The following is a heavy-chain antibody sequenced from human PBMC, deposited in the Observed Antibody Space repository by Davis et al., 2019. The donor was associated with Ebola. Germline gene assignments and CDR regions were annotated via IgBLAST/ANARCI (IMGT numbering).Heavy chain of an antibody. J-gene: IGHJ3*02. CDR3: ARRGTYYDILTGYYHGAFDI. CDR2: IYYNGNT. CDR1: GGSISKYL. V-gene: IGHV4-59*01. D-gene: IGHD3-9*01. Sequence: SETLSLTCTVSGGSISKYLWTWIRQAPGKGLEWIGDIYYNGNTNYNPSLKSRVTMSVDTARNQFSLKLTSVTTPDTAVYYCARRGTYYDILTGYYHGAFDIWGQGTMVTVSS.